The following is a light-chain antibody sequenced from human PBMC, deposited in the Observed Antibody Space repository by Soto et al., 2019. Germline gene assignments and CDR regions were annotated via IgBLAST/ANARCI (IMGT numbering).Light chain of an antibody. CDR3: QQYGSSSWT. CDR1: QSVSSSY. Sequence: EIVLTQSPGTLSLSPGERATLSCRASQSVSSSYLAWYQQKPGQAPRLLMYGASSRATGIPDRFSGSGSGTDFPLTISRLEPEDFAVYYWQQYGSSSWTFGPGTKVEIK. V-gene: IGKV3-20*01. J-gene: IGKJ1*01. CDR2: GAS.